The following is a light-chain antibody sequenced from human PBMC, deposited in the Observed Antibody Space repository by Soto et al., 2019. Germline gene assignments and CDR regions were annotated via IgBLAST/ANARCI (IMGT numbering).Light chain of an antibody. CDR1: QSVKTF. CDR2: DSS. Sequence: VLTQSTATLALSPVERGSLSCRASQSVKTFLVWDQQRPGQAPRLLIYDSSHGAAGIPARFSGSGFGTDFTLTISSLEPEDAAVYYCQPRSYWPPNPFGQGTRLEIK. CDR3: QPRSYWPPNP. J-gene: IGKJ5*01. V-gene: IGKV3-11*01.